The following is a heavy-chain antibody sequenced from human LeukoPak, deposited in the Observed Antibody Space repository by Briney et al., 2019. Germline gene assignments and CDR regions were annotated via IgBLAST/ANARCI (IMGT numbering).Heavy chain of an antibody. Sequence: SETLSLTCTVSGGSVSSGGYYWSWIRQPPGKGLEWIGYIYYSGSTNYNPSLKSRVTISVDTSKNQFSLKLSSVTAADTAVYYCATESDHGAFDIWGQGTMVTVSS. CDR3: ATESDHGAFDI. J-gene: IGHJ3*02. CDR2: IYYSGST. D-gene: IGHD2-21*02. CDR1: GGSVSSGGYY. V-gene: IGHV4-61*08.